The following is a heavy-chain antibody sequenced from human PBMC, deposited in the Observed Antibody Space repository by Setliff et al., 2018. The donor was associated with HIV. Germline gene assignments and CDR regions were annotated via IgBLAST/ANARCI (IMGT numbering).Heavy chain of an antibody. CDR1: GFTFSSAW. CDR2: VKQDGTET. D-gene: IGHD1-26*01. V-gene: IGHV3-7*01. CDR3: ARWGSGSYERVFDY. Sequence: GGSLRLSCAASGFTFSSAWMGWVRQAPGKGLESVANVKQDGTETLYVDSVKGRFTSSRDNANNLVYLQMNSLRVEDTAVYFCARWGSGSYERVFDYWGQGMLVTVSS. J-gene: IGHJ4*02.